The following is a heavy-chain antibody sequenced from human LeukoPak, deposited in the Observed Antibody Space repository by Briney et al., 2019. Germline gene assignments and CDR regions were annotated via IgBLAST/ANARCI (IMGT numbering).Heavy chain of an antibody. J-gene: IGHJ4*02. CDR1: VNTFSNYG. V-gene: IGHV1-18*01. D-gene: IGHD6-13*01. CDR3: ARDQGYTREWLDY. CDR2: ISGFNGYT. Sequence: AAVKVSCKASVNTFSNYGISWVRQAPGQGLEWMGWISGFNGYTRYAQNLQGRVTMTTDTSTSTAYMVLRSLISDDTAVYYCARDQGYTREWLDYWGQGTLVTASS.